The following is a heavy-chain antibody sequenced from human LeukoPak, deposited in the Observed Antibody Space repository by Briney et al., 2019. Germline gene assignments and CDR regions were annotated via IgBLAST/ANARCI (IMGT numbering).Heavy chain of an antibody. D-gene: IGHD3-3*01. J-gene: IGHJ6*03. CDR2: VIPIFGTA. CDR3: ARGLKEKYYDFWSGYSSYYYYYYMDV. Sequence: SVKVSCKASGGTFSSYAISWVRQAPGQGLEWMGGVIPIFGTANYAQKFQGRVTITADESTSTAYMELSSLRSEDTAVYYCARGLKEKYYDFWSGYSSYYYYYYMDVWGKGTTVTVSS. CDR1: GGTFSSYA. V-gene: IGHV1-69*13.